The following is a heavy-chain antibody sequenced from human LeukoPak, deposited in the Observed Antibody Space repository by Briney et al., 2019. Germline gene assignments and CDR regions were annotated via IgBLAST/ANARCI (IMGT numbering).Heavy chain of an antibody. Sequence: GGSLRLSCAASGFTFGSYAMHWVRQAPGKGLEWVAVISYDGSNTYYADSVKGRFTISRDNSKNTLYLQMNSLRAEDTAVYYCARLYSSGWYFDYWGQGTLVTVSS. V-gene: IGHV3-30*04. J-gene: IGHJ4*02. CDR3: ARLYSSGWYFDY. CDR1: GFTFGSYA. CDR2: ISYDGSNT. D-gene: IGHD6-19*01.